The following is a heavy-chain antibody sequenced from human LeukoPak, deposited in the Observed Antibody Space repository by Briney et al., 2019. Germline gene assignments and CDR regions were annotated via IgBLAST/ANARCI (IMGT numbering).Heavy chain of an antibody. CDR3: ARERRYSSSWYLL. V-gene: IGHV1-2*06. CDR2: INPNSGGT. CDR1: GYTFTGYY. Sequence: ASVKVSCKASGYTFTGYYMHWVRQAPGQGLEWMGRINPNSGGTNYAQKFQGRVTMTRDTSISTAYMELSRLRSDDTAVYYCARERRYSSSWYLLWGQGTLVTVSS. D-gene: IGHD6-13*01. J-gene: IGHJ4*02.